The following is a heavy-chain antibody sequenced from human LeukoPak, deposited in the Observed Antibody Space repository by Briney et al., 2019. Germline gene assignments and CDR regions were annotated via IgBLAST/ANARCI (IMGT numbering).Heavy chain of an antibody. D-gene: IGHD6-13*01. CDR3: ARGSSWYKVDY. V-gene: IGHV3-48*03. CDR1: GFTFSDYS. J-gene: IGHJ4*02. Sequence: GGSLRLSCAASGFTFSDYSMNWVRQATGKGWEWVSYISSIGATIYYADSVKGRFTISRDNAKNSLYLQMNSLRAEDTAVYYCARGSSWYKVDYWGQGTLVTVSS. CDR2: ISSIGATI.